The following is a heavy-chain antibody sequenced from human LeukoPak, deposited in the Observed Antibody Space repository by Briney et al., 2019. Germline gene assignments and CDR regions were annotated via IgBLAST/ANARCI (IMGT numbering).Heavy chain of an antibody. D-gene: IGHD2-8*01. V-gene: IGHV4-39*07. CDR3: ARRYCTNGVCYRSAFDI. J-gene: IGHJ3*02. Sequence: SETLSLTCTVSGGSISSSSYYWGWIRQPPGKGLEWIGSIYYSGSTYYNPSLKSRVTISVDTSKNQFSLKLSSVTAADTAVYYCARRYCTNGVCYRSAFDIWGQGTMVTVSS. CDR2: IYYSGST. CDR1: GGSISSSSYY.